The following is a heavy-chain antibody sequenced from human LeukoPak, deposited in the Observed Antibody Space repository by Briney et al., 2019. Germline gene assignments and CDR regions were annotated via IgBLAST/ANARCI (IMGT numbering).Heavy chain of an antibody. J-gene: IGHJ2*01. CDR3: ARDPPQPGITAAGYFDL. CDR2: IYYTGIT. Sequence: SETLSLTCTVSGDSIRTYSWSWIRQPPGRGLEWIGYIYYTGITNYNPSLKSRVTLSVDTSKNQFSLKVRSVTAADTAVYYCARDPPQPGITAAGYFDLWGRGTLVTVSS. V-gene: IGHV4-59*01. D-gene: IGHD6-13*01. CDR1: GDSIRTYS.